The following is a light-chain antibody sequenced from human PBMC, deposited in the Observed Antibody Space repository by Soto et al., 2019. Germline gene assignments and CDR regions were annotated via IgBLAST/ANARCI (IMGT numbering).Light chain of an antibody. J-gene: IGKJ4*01. V-gene: IGKV2-28*01. Sequence: DIVMTQSPLSLPVTPGEPASISCRSSQSLLHSNGYTYLDWYLQKPGQSPQLLIYLGYRRACGVPGRFSGSGSGTDFTLEISSVEAEDVGVYYCMQALQSPLTFGGGTKVEIK. CDR3: MQALQSPLT. CDR1: QSLLHSNGYTY. CDR2: LGY.